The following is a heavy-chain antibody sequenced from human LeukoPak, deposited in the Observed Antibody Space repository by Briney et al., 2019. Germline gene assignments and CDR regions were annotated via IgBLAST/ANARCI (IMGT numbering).Heavy chain of an antibody. V-gene: IGHV4-39*07. D-gene: IGHD6-6*01. CDR2: IYYSGST. J-gene: IGHJ3*02. CDR1: GGSISSSSYY. Sequence: SETLSLTCTVSGGSISSSSYYWGWIRQPPGKGLEWSGSIYYSGSTYYNPSLKSRVTISVDTSKNQFSLKLSSVTAADTAVYYCARDTSSSRDAFDIWGQGTMVTVSS. CDR3: ARDTSSSRDAFDI.